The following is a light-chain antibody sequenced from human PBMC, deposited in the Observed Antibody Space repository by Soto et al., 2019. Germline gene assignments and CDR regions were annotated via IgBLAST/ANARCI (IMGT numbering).Light chain of an antibody. CDR3: KSYTSKSTGV. CDR1: SSDVGGYNY. V-gene: IGLV2-14*01. J-gene: IGLJ1*01. Sequence: QSALTQPASVSGSPGQSITISCTGTSSDVGGYNYVSWYQQHPGKAPKLIIYEVSNRPSGVSNRFSGSKSGNTASLTISGLKAEDEADYYCKSYTSKSTGVFGTGTKLTVL. CDR2: EVS.